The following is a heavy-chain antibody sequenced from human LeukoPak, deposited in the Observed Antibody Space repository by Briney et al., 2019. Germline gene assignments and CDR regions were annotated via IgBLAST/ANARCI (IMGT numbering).Heavy chain of an antibody. J-gene: IGHJ4*02. CDR2: IYTSGST. D-gene: IGHD2-15*01. CDR3: ARLGCSGGSCYDDN. Sequence: SETLSLTCTVSGGSISSYYWSWIRQPAGKGLEWIGRIYTSGSTNYNPSLKSRVTMSVDTSKNQFSLKLSSVTAADTAVYYCARLGCSGGSCYDDNWGQGTLVTVSS. CDR1: GGSISSYY. V-gene: IGHV4-4*07.